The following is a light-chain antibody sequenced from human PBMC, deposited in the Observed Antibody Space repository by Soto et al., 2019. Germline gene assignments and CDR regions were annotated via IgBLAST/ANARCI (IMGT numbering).Light chain of an antibody. CDR2: DAS. J-gene: IGKJ4*01. CDR1: QSISSW. CDR3: QQYNSYSLT. V-gene: IGKV1-5*01. Sequence: DIQITQSPSTLSASVGDRLTITFRASQSISSWLAWYQQKPGKAPKLLIYDASSLESGVPSRFSGSGSGTEFTLTISSLQPDDFATYYCQQYNSYSLTFGGGTKVDIK.